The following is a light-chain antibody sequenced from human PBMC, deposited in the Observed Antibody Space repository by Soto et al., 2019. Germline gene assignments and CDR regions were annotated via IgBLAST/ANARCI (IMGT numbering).Light chain of an antibody. CDR2: GAS. V-gene: IGKV3-15*01. J-gene: IGKJ2*01. Sequence: EIVMTQSPATLSVSPGERATLSCRASQSVSSNLAWYQHKPGQAPRLLIYGASTRATGIPARFSGSGSGTEFTLTISSLQSEDFAVYYCQQYNNWPPKYTFGQGTKLDIK. CDR1: QSVSSN. CDR3: QQYNNWPPKYT.